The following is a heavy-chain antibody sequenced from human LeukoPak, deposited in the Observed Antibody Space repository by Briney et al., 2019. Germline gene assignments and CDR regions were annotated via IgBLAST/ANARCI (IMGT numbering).Heavy chain of an antibody. CDR1: GXTFSSYW. V-gene: IGHV3-7*05. J-gene: IGHJ3*02. Sequence: GGSLRLSCAASGXTFSSYWMSWVRQAPGKGLEWVANIKQDGSEKYYVDSVKGRFTISRDKAKNSLYLQMNSLRDEDMAVYYCARVGVAVATDAFDIWGQGTMVTVSS. CDR2: IKQDGSEK. CDR3: ARVGVAVATDAFDI. D-gene: IGHD6-19*01.